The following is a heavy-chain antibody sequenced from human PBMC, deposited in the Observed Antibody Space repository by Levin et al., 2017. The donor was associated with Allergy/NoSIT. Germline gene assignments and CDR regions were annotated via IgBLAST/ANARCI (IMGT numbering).Heavy chain of an antibody. V-gene: IGHV3-9*01. CDR3: AKGSYYYDSSGYYP. CDR1: GFTFDDYA. D-gene: IGHD3-22*01. J-gene: IGHJ5*02. CDR2: ISWNSGSI. Sequence: GGSLRLSCAASGFTFDDYAMHWVRQAPGKGLEWVSGISWNSGSIGYADSVKGRFTISRDNAKNSLYLQMNSLRAEDTALYYCAKGSYYYDSSGYYPWGQGTLVTVSS.